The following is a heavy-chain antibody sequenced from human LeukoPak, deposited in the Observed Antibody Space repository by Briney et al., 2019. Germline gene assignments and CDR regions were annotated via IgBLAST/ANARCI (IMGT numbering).Heavy chain of an antibody. J-gene: IGHJ5*02. CDR2: IYTSGST. CDR1: GGSISSYY. CDR3: ARDLSSSGGWFDP. Sequence: PSETLSLTCTVSGGSISSYYWSWIRQPAGKGLEWIGRIYTSGSTNYNPSLKSRVTISVDKSKNQFSLKLSSVTAADTAVYYYARDLSSSGGWFDPWGQGTLVTVSS. V-gene: IGHV4-4*07. D-gene: IGHD6-6*01.